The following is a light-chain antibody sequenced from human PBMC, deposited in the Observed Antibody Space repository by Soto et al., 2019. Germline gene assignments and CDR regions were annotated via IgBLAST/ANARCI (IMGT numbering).Light chain of an antibody. V-gene: IGLV2-11*01. J-gene: IGLJ2*01. CDR2: DVS. CDR3: GAWDDSLSGPA. Sequence: QSALTQPRSVSGSPGQSVTISCTGTSSDVGGYNYVSWYQQHPGKAPKLMIYDVSKRPSGVPDRFSGSKSGNTASLTISGLQAEDEADYYCGAWDDSLSGPAFGGGTKLTVL. CDR1: SSDVGGYNY.